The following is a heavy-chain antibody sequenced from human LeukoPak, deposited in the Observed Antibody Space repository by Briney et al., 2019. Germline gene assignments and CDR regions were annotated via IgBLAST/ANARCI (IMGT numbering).Heavy chain of an antibody. Sequence: KSGGSLRLSCAASGFTFSDYYMSWIRQAPGKGLEWVSYISSSGSTIYYAGSVKGRFTISRDNAKNSLYLQMNSRRAEDTAVYYCALRKDSSGEFDPWGQGTLVTVSS. CDR3: ALRKDSSGEFDP. D-gene: IGHD3-22*01. CDR2: ISSSGSTI. J-gene: IGHJ5*02. V-gene: IGHV3-11*04. CDR1: GFTFSDYY.